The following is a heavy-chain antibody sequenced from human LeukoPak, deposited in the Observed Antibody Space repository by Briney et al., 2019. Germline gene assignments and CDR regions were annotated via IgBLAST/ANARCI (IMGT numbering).Heavy chain of an antibody. CDR1: GASIPSSYY. J-gene: IGHJ4*02. Sequence: PSETLSLTCTVSGASIPSSYYWSWIRPPPGKGLECIGYISASGNTNYNPSLTSRVTISVDTSKSQFSLNLSSVPAADTAIYYCARLTGGGSYWGYFDYWGRESWSPSPQ. CDR3: ARLTGGGSYWGYFDY. D-gene: IGHD1-26*01. CDR2: ISASGNT. V-gene: IGHV4-4*09.